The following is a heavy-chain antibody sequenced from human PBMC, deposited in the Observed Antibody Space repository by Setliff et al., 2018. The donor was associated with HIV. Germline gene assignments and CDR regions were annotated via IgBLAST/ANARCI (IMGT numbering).Heavy chain of an antibody. CDR3: ARDAKGGIDY. Sequence: PGGSLRLSCAASGITFSNDVLHWVRQAPGKGLEWVAVISEDGSNIYYADSVKGRFTISRDNSKNTLYLQINSTRVEDTATYYCARDAKGGIDYWGQGTLITVSS. D-gene: IGHD3-16*01. J-gene: IGHJ4*02. CDR1: GITFSNDV. CDR2: ISEDGSNI. V-gene: IGHV3-30*04.